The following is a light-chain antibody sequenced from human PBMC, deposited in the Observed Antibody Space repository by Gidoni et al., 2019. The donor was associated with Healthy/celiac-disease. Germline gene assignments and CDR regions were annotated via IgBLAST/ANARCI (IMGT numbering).Light chain of an antibody. Sequence: MQMIQSTFSLSASGGDSVTITCQASQDISNYLNWYQQKPGKAHKLLIYDASNLETGVPSRFSASGSETDCTFTVSTLQPEGIATYYCPQYDNLPPWTFGQGTKLEIK. CDR2: DAS. CDR3: PQYDNLPPWT. V-gene: IGKV1-33*01. J-gene: IGKJ2*02. CDR1: QDISNY.